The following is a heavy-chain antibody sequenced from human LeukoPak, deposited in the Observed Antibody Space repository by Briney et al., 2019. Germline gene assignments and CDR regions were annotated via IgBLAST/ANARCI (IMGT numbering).Heavy chain of an antibody. Sequence: GGSLRLSCAASGFIVSSNYMSWVRQAPGKGLEWVSIIYSDGSTYYADSVKGRFTISRDNAKNTLYLQIGSLRAEDTAIYYCIGSTGWVGQWGQGTLVTVSS. J-gene: IGHJ4*02. D-gene: IGHD6-19*01. CDR1: GFIVSSNY. CDR2: IYSDGST. CDR3: IGSTGWVGQ. V-gene: IGHV3-53*01.